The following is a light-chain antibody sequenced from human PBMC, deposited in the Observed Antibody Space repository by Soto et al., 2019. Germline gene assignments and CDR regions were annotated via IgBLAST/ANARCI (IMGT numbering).Light chain of an antibody. CDR1: SXDVGASKY. CDR3: SSKTSSGTLYV. CDR2: EVT. J-gene: IGLJ1*01. V-gene: IGLV2-14*01. Sequence: QSVLTQPASVSGYPGQSITISCTGTSXDVGASKYVSWYQQHPGEAPKLILYEVTYRPSGVSNRFSGAKSGNTASLTVSGLRAEDEADYYCSSKTSSGTLYVFGAGTKVTVL.